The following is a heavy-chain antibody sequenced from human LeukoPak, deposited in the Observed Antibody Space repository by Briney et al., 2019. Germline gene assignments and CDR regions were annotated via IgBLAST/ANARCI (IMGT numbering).Heavy chain of an antibody. Sequence: SETLSLTCTVSGGSISSGGYYWSWIRQPPGKGLEWIGEINHSGSTNYNPSLKSRVTISVDTSKNQFSLKLSSVTAADTAVYYCARYYYYDSSGFDYWGQGTLVTVSS. CDR2: INHSGST. CDR3: ARYYYYDSSGFDY. D-gene: IGHD3-22*01. CDR1: GGSISSGGYY. V-gene: IGHV4-39*07. J-gene: IGHJ4*02.